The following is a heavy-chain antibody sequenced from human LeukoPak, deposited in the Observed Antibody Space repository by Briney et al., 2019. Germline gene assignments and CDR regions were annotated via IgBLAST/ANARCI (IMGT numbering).Heavy chain of an antibody. V-gene: IGHV5-51*01. D-gene: IGHD3-22*01. CDR1: GYSFTSYW. CDR3: ATAGGDSSGLDAFDI. CDR2: IYPGDSDT. Sequence: GESLKISCKGSGYSFTSYWIGWVRQMPGKGLEWMGIIYPGDSDTRYSPSFQGQVTISAVKSISTAYLQWSSLKASDTAMYYCATAGGDSSGLDAFDIWGQGTMVTVSS. J-gene: IGHJ3*02.